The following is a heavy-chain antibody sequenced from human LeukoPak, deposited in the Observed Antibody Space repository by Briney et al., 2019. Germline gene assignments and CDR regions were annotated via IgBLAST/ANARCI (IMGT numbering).Heavy chain of an antibody. J-gene: IGHJ4*02. D-gene: IGHD6-19*01. CDR1: GGSISYFY. CDR3: ARGGVGGWFRYYFDY. V-gene: IGHV4-4*07. CDR2: IYTSGST. Sequence: SETLSLTCTVSGGSISYFYWSWIRQPAGKGLEWIGRIYTSGSTNYNPSLKSRVTMSVDTSKKQFSLKLSSVTAADTAVYYCARGGVGGWFRYYFDYWGQGTLVTVSS.